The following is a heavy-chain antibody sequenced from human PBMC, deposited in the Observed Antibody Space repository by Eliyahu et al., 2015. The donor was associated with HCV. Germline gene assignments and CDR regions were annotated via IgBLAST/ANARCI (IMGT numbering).Heavy chain of an antibody. V-gene: IGHV4-59*01. J-gene: IGHJ5*02. CDR2: IXYSGST. Sequence: QVQLQESGPGLVKPSETLSLTCTVSGGSITTXYWSWIRQPPGKGLQWIGYIXYSGSTNYNPTLKSRVTISVDTSKNQFSLNLTSVTAADTAMYYCASGGGGIAVTGTGGWFDPWGQGTLVTVSS. CDR1: GGSITTXY. D-gene: IGHD6-19*01. CDR3: ASGGGGIAVTGTGGWFDP.